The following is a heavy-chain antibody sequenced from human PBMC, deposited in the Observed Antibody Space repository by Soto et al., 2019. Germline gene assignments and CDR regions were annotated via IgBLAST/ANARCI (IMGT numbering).Heavy chain of an antibody. CDR3: ARAKSLGITGTTLDAFDI. J-gene: IGHJ3*02. CDR1: GGTFSSYA. CDR2: IIPIFGTA. Sequence: QVQLVQSGAEVKKPGSSVKVSCKASGGTFSSYAISWVRQAPGQGLEWMGGIIPIFGTANYAQKFQGRVTITADESTRTAYMELSSLRSEDTAVYYCARAKSLGITGTTLDAFDIWGQGTMVTVSS. V-gene: IGHV1-69*01. D-gene: IGHD1-20*01.